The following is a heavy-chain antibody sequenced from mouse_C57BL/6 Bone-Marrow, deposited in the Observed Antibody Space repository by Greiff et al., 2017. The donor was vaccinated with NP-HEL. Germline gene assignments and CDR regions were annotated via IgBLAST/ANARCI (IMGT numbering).Heavy chain of an antibody. J-gene: IGHJ4*01. D-gene: IGHD2-2*01. CDR3: ARSPVWLRRNYYAMDY. CDR2: ISYSGST. V-gene: IGHV3-8*01. Sequence: VQLQESGPGLAKPSQTLSLTCSVTGYSITSYYWNWIRQFPGHKLEYIGYISYSGSTSSNPSLKSRISITRDTAKNKYYLQLKSVTTEDTATYYCARSPVWLRRNYYAMDYWGQGTSVTVSS. CDR1: GYSITSYY.